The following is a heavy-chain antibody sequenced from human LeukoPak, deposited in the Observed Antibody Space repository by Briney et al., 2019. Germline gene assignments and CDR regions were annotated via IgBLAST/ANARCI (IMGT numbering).Heavy chain of an antibody. Sequence: ASVKVSCKASGYTFTRHGINWVRQAPGQGLEWMGWINPNSGGTNYAQKFQGRVTMTRDTSISTAYMELSRLRSDDTAVYYCARDIVGATEDYWGQGTLVTVSS. J-gene: IGHJ4*02. D-gene: IGHD1-26*01. CDR1: GYTFTRHG. V-gene: IGHV1-2*02. CDR2: INPNSGGT. CDR3: ARDIVGATEDY.